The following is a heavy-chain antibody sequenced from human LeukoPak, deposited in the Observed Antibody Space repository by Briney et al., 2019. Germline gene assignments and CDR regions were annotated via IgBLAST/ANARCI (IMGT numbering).Heavy chain of an antibody. Sequence: PGGSLRLSCSSSGFTFTRYTMYWLRQAPGKGLEYVSAITSNGGSTYYADSVKGRFTISRDSSKNTLFLQMNSLRPEDTAVYCCARYSSGLDYWGQGTLVTVSS. CDR1: GFTFTRYT. J-gene: IGHJ4*02. CDR3: ARYSSGLDY. CDR2: ITSNGGST. V-gene: IGHV3-64D*06. D-gene: IGHD6-19*01.